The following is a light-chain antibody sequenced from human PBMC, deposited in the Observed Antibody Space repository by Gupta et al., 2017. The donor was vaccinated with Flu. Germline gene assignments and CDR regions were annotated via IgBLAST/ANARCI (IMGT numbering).Light chain of an antibody. CDR1: NLGEKY. Sequence: SDELTQPPSVSVPPGQTASIPCSGDNLGEKYVCWYQQKPGQSPVLVMYQDNRRPSGIPERFSGSASGNTAILTISGTRAMDEADYYCQAWDRTTRVFGGGTKLTVL. J-gene: IGLJ3*02. CDR2: QDN. V-gene: IGLV3-1*01. CDR3: QAWDRTTRV.